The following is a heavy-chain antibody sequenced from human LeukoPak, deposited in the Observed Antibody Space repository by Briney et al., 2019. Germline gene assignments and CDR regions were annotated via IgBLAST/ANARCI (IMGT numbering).Heavy chain of an antibody. J-gene: IGHJ4*02. CDR1: GFTFSNYG. CDR2: ISSSSSSI. Sequence: GGSLRLSCAASGFTFSNYGMNWVRQAPGKGLEWVSSISSSSSSIYHADSLKGRFTISRDNAKTSLYLQMNSLRAEDTAVYYCARLADYGNYGPREYLDFWGQGTLVTVSS. V-gene: IGHV3-21*01. D-gene: IGHD4-11*01. CDR3: ARLADYGNYGPREYLDF.